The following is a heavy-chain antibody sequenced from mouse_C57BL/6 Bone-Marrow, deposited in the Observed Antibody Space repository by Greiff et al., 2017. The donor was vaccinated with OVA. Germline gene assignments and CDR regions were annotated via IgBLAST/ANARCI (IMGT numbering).Heavy chain of an antibody. CDR2: IDPNSGGT. J-gene: IGHJ4*01. V-gene: IGHV1-72*01. CDR3: ARPLNVTVVAPYAMDY. D-gene: IGHD1-1*01. CDR1: GYTFTSYW. Sequence: QVQLQQPGAELVKPGASVKLSCKASGYTFTSYWMHWVKQRPGRGLEWIGRIDPNSGGTKYTEKFKSKATLTVDKPSSTAYMQLSSLTSEDSAVYYCARPLNVTVVAPYAMDYWGQGTSVTVSS.